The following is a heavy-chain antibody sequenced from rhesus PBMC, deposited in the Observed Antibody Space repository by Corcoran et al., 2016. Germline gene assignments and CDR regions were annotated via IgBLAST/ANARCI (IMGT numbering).Heavy chain of an antibody. D-gene: IGHD3-34*01. J-gene: IGHJ4*01. V-gene: IGHV4-122*02. CDR3: ARSSYWGDYLDY. CDR2: LTYTGST. CDR1: GGSISSDYNS. Sequence: QVQLQESGPGLVKPSETLSLTCAVSGGSISSDYNSWSWIRQPPGKGLEWIGYLTYTGSTNYNPSLKSRVTFSRDTSKNQFSLKLSSVTAADTAVYYCARSSYWGDYLDYWGQGVLVTVSS.